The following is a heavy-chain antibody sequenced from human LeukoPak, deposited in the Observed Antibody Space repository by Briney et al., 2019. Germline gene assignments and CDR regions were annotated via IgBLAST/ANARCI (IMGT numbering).Heavy chain of an antibody. J-gene: IGHJ4*02. CDR2: IKQDGSEK. V-gene: IGHV3-7*02. CDR1: GFTFNAYW. D-gene: IGHD1-26*01. CDR3: ASYRSRGPSYADY. Sequence: GGSLRLSCAASGFTFNAYWMSWVRQAPGKGLEWVANIKQDGSEKYYVDSVKGRFIISRDNAKNSLFLQMNSLRAEDTALYYCASYRSRGPSYADYWGQGTLVTVSS.